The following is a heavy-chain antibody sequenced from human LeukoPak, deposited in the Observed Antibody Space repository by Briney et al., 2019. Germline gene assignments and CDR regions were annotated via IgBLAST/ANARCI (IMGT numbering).Heavy chain of an antibody. D-gene: IGHD5-12*01. Sequence: GGSLRLSCAASGFTFSTYWMKWIRQAPGKGLEWVAGIKEDGSDKYYVDPVRGRFSISRDNAKNSLYLQMNSRRTEDTAVYYCAKGGHFNFDYWGQGTLVTVSS. CDR1: GFTFSTYW. J-gene: IGHJ4*02. CDR3: AKGGHFNFDY. CDR2: IKEDGSDK. V-gene: IGHV3-7*01.